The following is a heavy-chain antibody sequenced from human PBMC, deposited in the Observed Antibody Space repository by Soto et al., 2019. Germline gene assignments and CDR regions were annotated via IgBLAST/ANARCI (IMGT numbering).Heavy chain of an antibody. Sequence: GASVKVSCKTSGGTFSSYAISWVRQAPGQGLEWMGGIIADHGNTNYAQKLQGRVTITADPSTSTAYMELRSLRSDDTAVYYCARAAHWGRYYHMDVWGKGTTVTAS. V-gene: IGHV1-18*01. CDR2: IIADHGNT. CDR3: ARAAHWGRYYHMDV. D-gene: IGHD7-27*01. J-gene: IGHJ6*03. CDR1: GGTFSSYA.